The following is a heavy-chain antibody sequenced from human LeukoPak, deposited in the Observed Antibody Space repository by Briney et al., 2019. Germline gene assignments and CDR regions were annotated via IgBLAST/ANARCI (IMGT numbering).Heavy chain of an antibody. J-gene: IGHJ5*02. Sequence: GGSLRLSCAASGFTLSSYWMHWVRQAPGKGLVWVSRINSDGSTTNYADSVKGRFTISRDNAKNTLYLQMDSLRAEDTAVYYCARGPGYSSSWYGTDLWGQGALATVSS. CDR2: INSDGSTT. CDR3: ARGPGYSSSWYGTDL. D-gene: IGHD6-13*01. CDR1: GFTLSSYW. V-gene: IGHV3-74*01.